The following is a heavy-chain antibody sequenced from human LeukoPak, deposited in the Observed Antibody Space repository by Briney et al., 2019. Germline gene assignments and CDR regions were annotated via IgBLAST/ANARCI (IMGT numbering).Heavy chain of an antibody. CDR2: INPNSGGT. D-gene: IGHD3-9*01. Sequence: ASVKVSCKASGYTFTGYYMHWVRQAPGQGLEWMGWINPNSGGTNYAQKFQGRGTMTRDTSISTAYMELSRLRSDDTAVYYCARGYFDWLNWFDPWGQGTLVTVSS. CDR3: ARGYFDWLNWFDP. CDR1: GYTFTGYY. J-gene: IGHJ5*02. V-gene: IGHV1-2*02.